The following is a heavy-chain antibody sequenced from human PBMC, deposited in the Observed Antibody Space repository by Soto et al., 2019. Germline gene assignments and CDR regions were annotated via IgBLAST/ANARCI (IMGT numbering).Heavy chain of an antibody. CDR2: SSPRGDTI. CDR1: GFSLGNYP. V-gene: IGHV3-48*02. CDR3: AKGPHTNVGWPYYFES. Sequence: GGSLRLSCVASGFSLGNYPMNWGRQTPGKGLEWISYSSPRGDTIYYADSVEGRFTISRDNARNSLSLHMSSLRDEDSALYYCAKGPHTNVGWPYYFESWGQGVPVTVSS. D-gene: IGHD6-19*01. J-gene: IGHJ4*02.